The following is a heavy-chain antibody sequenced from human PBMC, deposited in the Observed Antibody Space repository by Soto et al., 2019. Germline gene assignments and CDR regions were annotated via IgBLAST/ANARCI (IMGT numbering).Heavy chain of an antibody. CDR1: GGSIASDF. CDR2: IHHSGST. D-gene: IGHD4-17*01. CDR3: AGGDPTTVTRIV. J-gene: IGHJ4*02. Sequence: PSETLSLTCTVSGGSIASDFCSWIRQPPGKTLEWIGFIHHSGSTNYNASLKSRLSMSVHTSKNQFSLKLTSMTAADTAVYYCAGGDPTTVTRIVWGQGTLVTVSS. V-gene: IGHV4-59*01.